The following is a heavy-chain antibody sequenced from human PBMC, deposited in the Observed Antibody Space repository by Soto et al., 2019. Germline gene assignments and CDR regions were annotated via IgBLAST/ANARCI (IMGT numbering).Heavy chain of an antibody. CDR3: ARKETAMGIPTPLGMAV. J-gene: IGHJ6*02. V-gene: IGHV1-69*01. Sequence: QVQLVQSGAEVKKPGSSVKVSCKASGGTFSSYAISWVRQAPGQGLEWMGGIIPIFGTANYAQKFQGRVTITADESTSTAYMELSSLRSEDTAVYYCARKETAMGIPTPLGMAVWGQGTTVTVSS. CDR1: GGTFSSYA. CDR2: IIPIFGTA. D-gene: IGHD5-18*01.